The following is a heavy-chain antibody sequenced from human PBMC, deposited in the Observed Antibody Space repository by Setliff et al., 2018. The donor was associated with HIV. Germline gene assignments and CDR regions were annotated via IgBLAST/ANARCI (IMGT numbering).Heavy chain of an antibody. J-gene: IGHJ4*02. CDR3: ARDLFPYYHDSRPYYPPAY. CDR1: GFTFDDFG. D-gene: IGHD3-22*01. Sequence: GSLRLSCAASGFTFDDFGMTWVRQRPGKGLEWVSGINWNGAITDYADSVKGRFTISRDNAKNSLYLQMNSLRAEDTAMYYCARDLFPYYHDSRPYYPPAYWGQGTLVTVSS. V-gene: IGHV3-20*04. CDR2: INWNGAIT.